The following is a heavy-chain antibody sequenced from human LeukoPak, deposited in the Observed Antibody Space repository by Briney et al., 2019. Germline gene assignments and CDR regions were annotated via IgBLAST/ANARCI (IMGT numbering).Heavy chain of an antibody. Sequence: SETLSLTCTVSGGSISSYYWSWIRQPPGKGLEWIGDIYYSGSTNYNPSLKSRVTISVDTSTNQFSLKLSSVTPADTPVYYCARLRRFGELLIFFDYWGQGTLVTVSS. J-gene: IGHJ4*02. D-gene: IGHD3-10*01. CDR3: ARLRRFGELLIFFDY. CDR1: GGSISSYY. V-gene: IGHV4-59*08. CDR2: IYYSGST.